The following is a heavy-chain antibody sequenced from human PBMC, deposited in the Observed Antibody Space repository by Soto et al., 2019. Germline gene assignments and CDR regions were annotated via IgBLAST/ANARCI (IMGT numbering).Heavy chain of an antibody. D-gene: IGHD5-12*01. V-gene: IGHV3-7*03. J-gene: IGHJ3*02. Sequence: GSLRLSCAASGFPFSSYWMSWVRQAPGKGLEWVANIKPDGSEKYYVDSVKGRFTISRDNAKASLYLQMRDLRPEDTALYFCATWHLREHAYDIWGQGTMVTVSS. CDR3: ATWHLREHAYDI. CDR2: IKPDGSEK. CDR1: GFPFSSYW.